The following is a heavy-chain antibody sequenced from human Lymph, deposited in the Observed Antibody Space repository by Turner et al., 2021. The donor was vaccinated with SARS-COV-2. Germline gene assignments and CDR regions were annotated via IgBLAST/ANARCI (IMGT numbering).Heavy chain of an antibody. CDR2: ISRTSSYI. CDR1: GFTFSTYS. D-gene: IGHD4-17*01. V-gene: IGHV3-21*01. Sequence: EVQLVESGGGLVKPVGSLRLSCAASGFTFSTYSMNWVRQAPGKGLGWISSISRTSSYIYDADSVKGRFTISRDDAKNSLFLQMNSLRAEDTAVYYCARDIPTTADYFDCWGQGTLVTVSS. CDR3: ARDIPTTADYFDC. J-gene: IGHJ4*02.